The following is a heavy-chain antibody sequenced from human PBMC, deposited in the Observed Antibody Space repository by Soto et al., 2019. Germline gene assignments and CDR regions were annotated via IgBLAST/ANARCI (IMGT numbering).Heavy chain of an antibody. CDR2: ISAGGGST. CDR1: GFTFSTYA. D-gene: IGHD1-1*01. CDR3: AHPRGYGVFDAYDI. V-gene: IGHV3-23*01. J-gene: IGHJ3*02. Sequence: GGSLRLSCAASGFTFSTYAMSWVRQAPGKGLEWASAISAGGGSTYYADSVKGRFTISRDNSINTLYLQMDSLSTEDTAVYYCAHPRGYGVFDAYDIWGQGAMVTVSS.